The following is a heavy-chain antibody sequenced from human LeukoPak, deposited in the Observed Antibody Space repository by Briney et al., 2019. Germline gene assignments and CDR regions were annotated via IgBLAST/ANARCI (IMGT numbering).Heavy chain of an antibody. CDR2: INGGNGNA. CDR1: GYTFTNYG. D-gene: IGHD3-22*01. CDR3: GRVPLHDSSGHYYPH. J-gene: IGHJ1*01. Sequence: GASVKVSCKTSGYTFTNYGMHWVRQAPGQRLEWMGWINGGNGNARYSQNFQGRVTIIRDTSASTAYMELSSLRSEDTAVYYCGRVPLHDSSGHYYPHWGQGTLVTVSS. V-gene: IGHV1-3*01.